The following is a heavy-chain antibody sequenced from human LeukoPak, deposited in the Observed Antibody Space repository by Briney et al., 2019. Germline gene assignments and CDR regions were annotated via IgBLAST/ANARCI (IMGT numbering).Heavy chain of an antibody. V-gene: IGHV3-21*01. Sequence: PGWSLRLSCVASGFTFSSYAMNWVRQAPGKGLEYVSSISSSSSHIYYADSVKGRFTITRNNAKNSLYLQMNSLRAEDTAVYYCASEGIYSTTDDFDYWGQGTLVTVSS. CDR2: ISSSSSHI. D-gene: IGHD6-13*01. CDR3: ASEGIYSTTDDFDY. J-gene: IGHJ4*02. CDR1: GFTFSSYA.